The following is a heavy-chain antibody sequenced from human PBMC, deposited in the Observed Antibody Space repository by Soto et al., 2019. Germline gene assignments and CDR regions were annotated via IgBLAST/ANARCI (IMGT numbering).Heavy chain of an antibody. J-gene: IGHJ4*02. CDR2: IHPSGGI. CDR1: DGSFSDTY. CDR3: ARGVDYSKAGAY. D-gene: IGHD4-4*01. V-gene: IGHV4-34*01. Sequence: QVQLQQWGAGLLKPSDILSLTCDVYDGSFSDTYWSWTRQPPGKGLEWIGEIHPSGGISYNPSLTSRVTISVDMSRNQFSLKLTSVTAADTAVYYCARGVDYSKAGAYWGQGTLVTVSS.